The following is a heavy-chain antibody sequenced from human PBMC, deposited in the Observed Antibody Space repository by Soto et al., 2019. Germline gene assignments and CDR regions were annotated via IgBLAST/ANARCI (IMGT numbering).Heavy chain of an antibody. Sequence: SETLSLTCAVSGYSISSGYYWGWIRQPPGKGLEWIGSICRSGSTYYNPSLKSPVTISVDTSKNQFSLKLSSVTAADTAVYYCVRGGGYDAFDHWGQGXPVTVSS. V-gene: IGHV4-38-2*01. D-gene: IGHD5-12*01. CDR3: VRGGGYDAFDH. J-gene: IGHJ4*02. CDR2: ICRSGST. CDR1: GYSISSGYY.